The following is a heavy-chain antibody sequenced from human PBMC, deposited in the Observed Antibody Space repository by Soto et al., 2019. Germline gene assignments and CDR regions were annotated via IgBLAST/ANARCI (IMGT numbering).Heavy chain of an antibody. Sequence: PGGSLRLSCAASGSTFSSYGMHWVRQAPGKGLEWVAVIWYDGSNKYYADSVKGRFTISRDNSKNTLYLQMNSLRAEDTAVYYCARDHYYDSSGYPDYWGQGTLVTVSS. V-gene: IGHV3-33*01. CDR3: ARDHYYDSSGYPDY. D-gene: IGHD3-22*01. CDR1: GSTFSSYG. J-gene: IGHJ4*02. CDR2: IWYDGSNK.